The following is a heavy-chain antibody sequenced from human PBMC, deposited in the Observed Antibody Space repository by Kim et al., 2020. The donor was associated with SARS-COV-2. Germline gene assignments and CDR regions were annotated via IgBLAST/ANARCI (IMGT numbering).Heavy chain of an antibody. D-gene: IGHD2-15*01. J-gene: IGHJ4*02. Sequence: SLRSRVTISVDTSKNQFSLKLSSVTAADTAAYYCARGYCSGGSCKPDFDYWGQGTLVTVSS. V-gene: IGHV4-34*13. CDR3: ARGYCSGGSCKPDFDY.